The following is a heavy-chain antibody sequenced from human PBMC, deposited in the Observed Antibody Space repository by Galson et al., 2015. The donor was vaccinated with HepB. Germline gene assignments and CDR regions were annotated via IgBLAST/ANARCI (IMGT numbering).Heavy chain of an antibody. Sequence: SVKVSCKASGGTFSSYAISWVRQAPGQGLEWMGGIIPIFGTANYAQKFQGRVTITADESTSTAYMELSSLRSEDTAVYYCARYLWFGESTPDYWGQGTLVTVSS. CDR3: ARYLWFGESTPDY. D-gene: IGHD3-10*01. CDR2: IIPIFGTA. J-gene: IGHJ4*02. V-gene: IGHV1-69*13. CDR1: GGTFSSYA.